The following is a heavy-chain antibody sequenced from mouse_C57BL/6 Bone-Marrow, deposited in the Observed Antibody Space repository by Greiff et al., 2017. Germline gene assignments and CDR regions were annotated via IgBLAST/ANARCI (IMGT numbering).Heavy chain of an antibody. CDR3: ARGGDSSGYGAD. CDR2: IYPSDSET. CDR1: GYTFTSYW. D-gene: IGHD3-2*02. Sequence: QVQLQQPGAELVRPGSSVKLSCKASGYTFTSYWMDWVKQRPGQGLEWIGNIYPSDSETHYNQKFKDKATLTVVKSSSTAYMQLSRLTSEDSAVYYCARGGDSSGYGADWGQGTLVTVSA. J-gene: IGHJ3*01. V-gene: IGHV1-61*01.